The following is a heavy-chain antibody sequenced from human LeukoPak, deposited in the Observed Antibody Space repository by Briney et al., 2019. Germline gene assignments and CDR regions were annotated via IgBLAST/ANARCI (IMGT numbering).Heavy chain of an antibody. CDR1: GGPISSSSYY. D-gene: IGHD4-23*01. CDR2: IYYSGST. J-gene: IGHJ4*02. CDR3: ARGEGYGGSFDY. Sequence: SETLSLTCTVSGGPISSSSYYWGWIRQPPGKGLEWIGSIYYSGSTNYNPSLKSRVTISVDTSKNQFSLKLSSVTAADTAVYYCARGEGYGGSFDYWGQGTLVTVSS. V-gene: IGHV4-39*07.